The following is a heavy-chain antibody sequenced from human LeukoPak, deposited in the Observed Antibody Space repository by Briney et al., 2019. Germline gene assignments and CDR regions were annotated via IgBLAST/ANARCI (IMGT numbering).Heavy chain of an antibody. V-gene: IGHV3-21*01. D-gene: IGHD3-10*01. Sequence: GGSLRLSCAASGFTFSSYSMNWVRQAPGKGLEWGSSISSSSSYIYYADSVKGRFTISRDNAKNSLYLQMYSLRAEDTAVYYCARDLTMVRGDETYYMDVWGKGTTVTVSS. CDR1: GFTFSSYS. CDR2: ISSSSSYI. J-gene: IGHJ6*03. CDR3: ARDLTMVRGDETYYMDV.